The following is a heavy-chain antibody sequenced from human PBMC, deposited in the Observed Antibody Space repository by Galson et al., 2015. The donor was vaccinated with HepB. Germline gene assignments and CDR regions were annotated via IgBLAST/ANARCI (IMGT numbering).Heavy chain of an antibody. V-gene: IGHV3-30*18. CDR2: ISYDGSNK. CDR3: AKDRDIVVVVAVDLDY. J-gene: IGHJ4*02. CDR1: GFTFSSYG. Sequence: SLRLSCAASGFTFSSYGMHWVRQAPGKGLEWVAVISYDGSNKYYADSVKGRFTISRDNSENTLYLQMNSLRAEDTAVYYCAKDRDIVVVVAVDLDYWGQGTLVTVSS. D-gene: IGHD2-15*01.